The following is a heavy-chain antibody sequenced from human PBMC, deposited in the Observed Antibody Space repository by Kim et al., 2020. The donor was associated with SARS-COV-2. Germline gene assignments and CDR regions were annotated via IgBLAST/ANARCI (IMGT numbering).Heavy chain of an antibody. CDR3: AKDGCRVVVAATCGMDV. V-gene: IGHV3-23*01. D-gene: IGHD2-15*01. Sequence: VKGRFTISQGNSKNTLYRKMNSLRAEDTAVYYCAKDGCRVVVAATCGMDVWGQGTTVTVSS. J-gene: IGHJ6*02.